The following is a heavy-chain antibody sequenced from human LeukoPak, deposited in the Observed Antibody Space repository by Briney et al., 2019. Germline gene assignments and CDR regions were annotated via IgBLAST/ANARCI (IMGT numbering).Heavy chain of an antibody. CDR3: ASSYFYDGNRYFDY. V-gene: IGHV4-59*08. D-gene: IGHD3-22*01. J-gene: IGHJ4*02. CDR1: GDSITSYY. CDR2: IYYTGST. Sequence: SETLSLTRNVSGDSITSYYWNWIRQPPGKGLEWIGYIYYTGSTNSNPSLKSRLTISLDTSKKHFSLKLSSVTAADTAIYYCASSYFYDGNRYFDYWGQGALVTVSS.